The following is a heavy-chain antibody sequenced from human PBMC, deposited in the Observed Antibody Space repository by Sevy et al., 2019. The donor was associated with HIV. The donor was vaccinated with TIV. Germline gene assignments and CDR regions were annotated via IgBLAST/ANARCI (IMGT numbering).Heavy chain of an antibody. D-gene: IGHD3-16*01. Sequence: ASVKVSCKASGYTFTNYYIHWVRQAPGQGLEWMGWINPNSGATNYTQKFQGRVTMTRDTSISTAYMELGRLRSDDTALFYCARDLIEYQMLTFDYWGQRTLVTVSS. CDR2: INPNSGAT. CDR1: GYTFTNYY. CDR3: ARDLIEYQMLTFDY. V-gene: IGHV1-2*02. J-gene: IGHJ4*02.